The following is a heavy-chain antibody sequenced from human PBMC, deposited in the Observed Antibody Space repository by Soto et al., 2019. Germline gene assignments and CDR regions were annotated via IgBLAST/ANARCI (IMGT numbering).Heavy chain of an antibody. CDR2: ISSSGTYI. V-gene: IGHV3-21*06. J-gene: IGHJ6*02. Sequence: QLVESGGGLVKAGGSLRLSCATSGFTLSNFRMNWVRQAPGKGLEWVSGISSSGTYIYSLDSLRGRFTMSRDNAESAVYLQMNSLRVEDTAVYYCARGFDILSYGMDVWGQGTTVTVSS. CDR3: ARGFDILSYGMDV. CDR1: GFTLSNFR. D-gene: IGHD3-9*01.